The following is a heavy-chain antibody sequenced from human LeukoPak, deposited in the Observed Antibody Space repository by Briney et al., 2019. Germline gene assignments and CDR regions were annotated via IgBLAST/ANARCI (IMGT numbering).Heavy chain of an antibody. J-gene: IGHJ4*02. Sequence: PGGSLRLSCAASGFTFSSYGMHWVRQAPGKGLEWVAVISYDGSNKYYADSVKGRFTISRDNAKNSLYLQMNSLRAEDTAVYYCAREYYYGSGGSFDYWGQGTLVTVSS. D-gene: IGHD3-10*01. CDR3: AREYYYGSGGSFDY. CDR1: GFTFSSYG. V-gene: IGHV3-30*03. CDR2: ISYDGSNK.